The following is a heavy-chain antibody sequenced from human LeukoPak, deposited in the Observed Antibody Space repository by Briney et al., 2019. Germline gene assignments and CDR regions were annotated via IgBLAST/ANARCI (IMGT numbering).Heavy chain of an antibody. CDR3: ARGRSITLLRGVAMSDGFDI. V-gene: IGHV3-21*06. J-gene: IGHJ3*02. Sequence: GGSLRLSCEASRFTFSNYGMNWVRQAPGKGLEWVSFTDTSGNYIYYGDSVKGRFTIPRDNARNLLFLQMNGLRAEDTAVYYCARGRSITLLRGVAMSDGFDIWGQGAMVAVSS. D-gene: IGHD3-10*01. CDR2: TDTSGNYI. CDR1: RFTFSNYG.